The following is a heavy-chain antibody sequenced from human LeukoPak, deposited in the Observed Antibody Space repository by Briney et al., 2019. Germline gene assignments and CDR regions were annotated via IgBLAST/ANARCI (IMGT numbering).Heavy chain of an antibody. CDR1: GFTFSNYW. Sequence: PGGSLRLSCVASGFTFSNYWMHWVRQAPGKGLEWVAVISNDGSKKDYADSVKGRFTISRDNSKNTLYLQMNSLRAEDTAVYYCARGARKGDDYGGFFDYWGQGTLVTVSS. J-gene: IGHJ4*02. D-gene: IGHD4-23*01. CDR3: ARGARKGDDYGGFFDY. CDR2: ISNDGSKK. V-gene: IGHV3-30*03.